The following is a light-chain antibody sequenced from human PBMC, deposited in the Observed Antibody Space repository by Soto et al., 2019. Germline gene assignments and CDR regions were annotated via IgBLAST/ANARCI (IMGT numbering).Light chain of an antibody. CDR3: QQYGSSPPT. Sequence: EIVLTQSPGTLSLSPGERATLSCRASQSVSSSYLAWYQQRPGHAPSLLIYDTSSRATGIPDRFSGSGSGTDFTLTISRLEPEDFAVYYCQQYGSSPPTFGQGTKVEIK. J-gene: IGKJ1*01. CDR2: DTS. CDR1: QSVSSSY. V-gene: IGKV3-20*01.